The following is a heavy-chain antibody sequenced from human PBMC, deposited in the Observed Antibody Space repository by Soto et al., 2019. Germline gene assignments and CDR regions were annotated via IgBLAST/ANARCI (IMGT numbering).Heavy chain of an antibody. CDR3: AKSRITGTTWEALDY. Sequence: PGGSLRLSCAASGFTFSSYAMSWVRQAPGKGLEWVSAISGSGGSTYYADSVKCRFTISRDNSKNTMYLQMNSLRAEDTAVYYCAKSRITGTTWEALDYWGQGTLVTVSS. CDR2: ISGSGGST. CDR1: GFTFSSYA. V-gene: IGHV3-23*01. D-gene: IGHD1-7*01. J-gene: IGHJ4*02.